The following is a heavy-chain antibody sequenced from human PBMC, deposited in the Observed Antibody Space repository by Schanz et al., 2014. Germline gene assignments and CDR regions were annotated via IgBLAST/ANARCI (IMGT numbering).Heavy chain of an antibody. V-gene: IGHV3-15*01. Sequence: EVQLVESGGGLVRPGGSLRLSCAASGFSFSNAWMTWVRQAPGKGLEWVGRIKTKTDAGTTDYAAPEKSRFTISRDDSKNTLYLQMDSLKTEDTAVYYCTTRSHLRDPDWYFDLWGRGTLVTVSS. CDR2: IKTKTDAGTT. J-gene: IGHJ2*01. CDR3: TTRSHLRDPDWYFDL. D-gene: IGHD5-12*01. CDR1: GFSFSNAW.